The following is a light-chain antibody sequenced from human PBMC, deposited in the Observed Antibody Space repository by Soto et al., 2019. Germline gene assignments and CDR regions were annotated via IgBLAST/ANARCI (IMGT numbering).Light chain of an antibody. Sequence: EIVLTQSPATLSLSPGERATLSCRASQSVASYLAWYQHKPGQAPRLLIYDASKRATDIPARFSGSGSGTDFTLTISSLEPEDVAVYYCQQRGNWPLTFGGGTKVEIK. J-gene: IGKJ4*01. CDR2: DAS. CDR3: QQRGNWPLT. V-gene: IGKV3-11*01. CDR1: QSVASY.